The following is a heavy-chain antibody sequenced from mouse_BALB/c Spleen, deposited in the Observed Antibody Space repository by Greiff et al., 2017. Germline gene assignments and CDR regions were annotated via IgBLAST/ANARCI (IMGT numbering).Heavy chain of an antibody. V-gene: IGHV5-6-5*01. Sequence: EVQLQESGGGLVKPGGSLKLSCAASGFTFSSYAMSWVRQTPEKRLEWVASISSGGSTYYPDSVKGRFTISRDNARNILYLQMSSLRSEDTAMYYCARGRQGYDSFDYWGQGTTLTVSS. CDR3: ARGRQGYDSFDY. CDR2: ISSGGST. D-gene: IGHD2-2*01. CDR1: GFTFSSYA. J-gene: IGHJ2*01.